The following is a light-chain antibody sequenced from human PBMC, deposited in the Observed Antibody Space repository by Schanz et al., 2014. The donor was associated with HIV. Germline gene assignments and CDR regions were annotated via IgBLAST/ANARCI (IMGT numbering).Light chain of an antibody. V-gene: IGLV1-51*01. CDR1: ALNLGHNF. J-gene: IGLJ1*01. CDR2: NNN. Sequence: QSLLTQPPSVSAAPGQRVTISCSGGALNLGHNFVSWYQQFPGTAPKLLIYNNNQRPSEIPDRFSGSKSGASATLDITGLQTGDEADYYCGTWDSRMSVGFVFGSGTKVTVL. CDR3: GTWDSRMSVGFV.